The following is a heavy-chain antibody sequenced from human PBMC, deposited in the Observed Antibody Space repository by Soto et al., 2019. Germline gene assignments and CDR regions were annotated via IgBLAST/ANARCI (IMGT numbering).Heavy chain of an antibody. CDR2: ISHGGSP. V-gene: IGHV4-30-2*01. Sequence: SETLSLTCAVSGGSVSSGVFSWNWIRQPPGQGLEWIGYISHGGSPHYTPSLRSRVSISVDRSTNVISLNLTSMAPADTAVYFCARGHYYYAMDVWGQGTTVTVSS. CDR3: ARGHYYYAMDV. CDR1: GGSVSSGVFS. J-gene: IGHJ6*02.